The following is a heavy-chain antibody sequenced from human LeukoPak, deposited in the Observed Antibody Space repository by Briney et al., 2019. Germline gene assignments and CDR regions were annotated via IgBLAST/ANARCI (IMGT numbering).Heavy chain of an antibody. CDR1: GLTISSYW. D-gene: IGHD1-26*01. CDR2: INSDGSSI. Sequence: GGSLRLSCAASGLTISSYWMHWVRQAPGKGLVWVSRINSDGSSISYADAVKGRFTISRDNAKNTLYLQMNSLGAEDTAVYYCARRAYSGSYFYFDYWGQGTLVTVSS. J-gene: IGHJ4*02. CDR3: ARRAYSGSYFYFDY. V-gene: IGHV3-74*01.